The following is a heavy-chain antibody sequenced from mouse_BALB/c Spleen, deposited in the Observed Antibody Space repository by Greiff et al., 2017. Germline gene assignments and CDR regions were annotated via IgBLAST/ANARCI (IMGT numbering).Heavy chain of an antibody. CDR3: TRDTYRYDGSWFAY. D-gene: IGHD2-14*01. CDR1: GFTFSSYT. CDR2: ISSGGSYT. J-gene: IGHJ3*01. V-gene: IGHV5-6-4*01. Sequence: EVMLVESGGGLVKPGGSLKLSCAASGFTFSSYTMSWVRQTPEKRLEWVATISSGGSYTYYPDSVKGRFTISRDNAKNTLYLQMSSLKSEDTAMYYCTRDTYRYDGSWFAYWGQGTLVTVSA.